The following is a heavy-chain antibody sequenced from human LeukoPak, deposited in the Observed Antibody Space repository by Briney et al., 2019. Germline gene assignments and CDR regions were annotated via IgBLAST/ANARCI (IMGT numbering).Heavy chain of an antibody. CDR1: SFTFSRYW. CDR2: IDTNGRTT. D-gene: IGHD6-13*01. Sequence: GSLRLSCAASSFTFSRYWFHWVRQAPGKGLDWVSRIDTNGRTTDYADSVKGRFTISRDNAKNTLFLEMNSLRAEDTAIYYCARDLAGADDYWGQGTLVAVSS. V-gene: IGHV3-74*01. CDR3: ARDLAGADDY. J-gene: IGHJ4*02.